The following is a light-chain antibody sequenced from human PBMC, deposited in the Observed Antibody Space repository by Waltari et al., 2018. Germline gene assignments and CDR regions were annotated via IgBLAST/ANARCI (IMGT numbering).Light chain of an antibody. CDR1: QSVLYSSNNKNY. CDR2: CAS. V-gene: IGKV4-1*01. J-gene: IGKJ4*01. CDR3: QQYDSTPFT. Sequence: DIVMTQSPDSLAVSLGERATINCKSSQSVLYSSNNKNYLAWYQHKPGQPPKLLIYCASTRESGVPDRFSGSGSGTDFTLTISSLQAEDVAVYYCQQYDSTPFTFAGGTKVEIK.